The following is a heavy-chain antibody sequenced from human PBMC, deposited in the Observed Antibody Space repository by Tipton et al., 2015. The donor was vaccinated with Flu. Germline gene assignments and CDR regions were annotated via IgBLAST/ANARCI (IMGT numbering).Heavy chain of an antibody. J-gene: IGHJ4*02. V-gene: IGHV4-4*07. CDR3: AREREDGDSADY. CDR1: GGSISNYY. CDR2: LYGSGTT. D-gene: IGHD2-21*01. Sequence: TLSLTCSVFGGSISNYYWSWIRQPAGKGLEWIGRLYGSGTTKYNTSLKSRVTMSLDTSKNRFSLNLRSVTVADTAVYYCAREREDGDSADYWGQGTLVTVSS.